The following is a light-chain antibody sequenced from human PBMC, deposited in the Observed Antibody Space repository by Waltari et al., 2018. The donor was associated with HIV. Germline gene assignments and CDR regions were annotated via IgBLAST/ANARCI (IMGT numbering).Light chain of an antibody. CDR2: SDN. J-gene: IGLJ1*01. V-gene: IGLV1-44*01. CDR3: AAWDDSLIAHV. Sequence: QSVLTQPPSMSGTPGQRVTISCSGSTSNIRSTAFNWYQHLPGTAPKLLIYSDNQRPSGVPDRFSGSKSGTSASLAISGLQSDDEADYYCAAWDDSLIAHVFGPGTKVTVL. CDR1: TSNIRSTA.